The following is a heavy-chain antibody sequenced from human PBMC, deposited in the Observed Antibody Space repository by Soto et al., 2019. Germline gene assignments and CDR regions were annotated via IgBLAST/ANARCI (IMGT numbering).Heavy chain of an antibody. CDR2: ISYDGSNK. Sequence: QVQLVESGGGVVQPGRSLRLSCAASGFTFSSYAMHWVRQAPGKGLEWVAVISYDGSNKYYADSVKGRFTISRDNSKNTLYLQMNSLRVEDTAVYYCARAESGWWKDAFDLWGQATMVTVSS. V-gene: IGHV3-30-3*01. J-gene: IGHJ3*01. CDR1: GFTFSSYA. D-gene: IGHD6-19*01. CDR3: ARAESGWWKDAFDL.